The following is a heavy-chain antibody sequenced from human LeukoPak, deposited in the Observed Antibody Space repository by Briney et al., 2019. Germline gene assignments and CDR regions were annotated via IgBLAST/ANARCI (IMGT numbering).Heavy chain of an antibody. Sequence: PGGSLRLSCAASGFTFSNYWMSWVRQAPGKGLEWLANINQDGRVKYYVDSVKGRFTISRDNGRNSLYLQVNRLRAEDTAVFYCARIGYSSSSIDYWGQGTLVTVSS. CDR3: ARIGYSSSSIDY. D-gene: IGHD6-6*01. J-gene: IGHJ4*02. V-gene: IGHV3-7*01. CDR1: GFTFSNYW. CDR2: INQDGRVK.